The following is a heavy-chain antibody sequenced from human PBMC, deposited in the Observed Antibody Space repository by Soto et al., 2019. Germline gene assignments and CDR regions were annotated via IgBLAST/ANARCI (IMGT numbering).Heavy chain of an antibody. V-gene: IGHV3-7*03. CDR1: GFTFSSYW. J-gene: IGHJ3*02. Sequence: GGSLRLSCAASGFTFSSYWMSWVRQAPGKGLEWVANIKQDGSEKYYVDSVKGRFTISRDNAKNSLYLQMNSLRAEDTAVYYCARGPSSGWYGRCAFDIWGQGTMVTVSS. D-gene: IGHD6-19*01. CDR2: IKQDGSEK. CDR3: ARGPSSGWYGRCAFDI.